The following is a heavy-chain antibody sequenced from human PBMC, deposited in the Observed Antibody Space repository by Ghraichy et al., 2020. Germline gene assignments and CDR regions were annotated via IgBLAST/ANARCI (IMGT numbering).Heavy chain of an antibody. Sequence: ASVKVSCKVSGYTLTELSMHWVRQAPGKGLEWMGGFDPEDGETIYAQKFQGRVTMTEDTSTDTAYMELSSLRSEDTAVYYCATPPPSTRIVGASFDYWGQGTLVTVSS. D-gene: IGHD1-26*01. J-gene: IGHJ4*02. CDR3: ATPPPSTRIVGASFDY. CDR1: GYTLTELS. CDR2: FDPEDGET. V-gene: IGHV1-24*01.